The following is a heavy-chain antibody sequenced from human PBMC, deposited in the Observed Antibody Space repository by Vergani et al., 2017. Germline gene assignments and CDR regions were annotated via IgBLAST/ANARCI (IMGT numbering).Heavy chain of an antibody. D-gene: IGHD2-2*01. CDR3: ARGDQLLGRFEAFDI. Sequence: EVQLLQSGGGVIQPGGSVRLSCAASGFTFSACPMTWVRQGPGKGLAWVSYISSSGSTIYYADSVKGRFTISRDNAKNSLYLQMNSLRAEDTAVYYCARGDQLLGRFEAFDIGVQGTMVTVSS. CDR1: GFTFSACP. CDR2: ISSSGSTI. V-gene: IGHV3-48*04. J-gene: IGHJ3*02.